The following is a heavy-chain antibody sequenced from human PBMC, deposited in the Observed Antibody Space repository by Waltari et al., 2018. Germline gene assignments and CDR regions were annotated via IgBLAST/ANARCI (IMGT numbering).Heavy chain of an antibody. J-gene: IGHJ4*02. D-gene: IGHD3-10*01. CDR2: IYYSGST. Sequence: QLQLQESGPGLVKPSETLSLTCTVSGGSISSSSYYWGCIRQPPGKGLEWIGSIYYSGSTYYNPSLKSRVTISVDTSKNQFSLKLSSVTAADTAVYYCARVRITMVQGVIDYWGQGTLVTVSS. CDR1: GGSISSSSYY. V-gene: IGHV4-39*07. CDR3: ARVRITMVQGVIDY.